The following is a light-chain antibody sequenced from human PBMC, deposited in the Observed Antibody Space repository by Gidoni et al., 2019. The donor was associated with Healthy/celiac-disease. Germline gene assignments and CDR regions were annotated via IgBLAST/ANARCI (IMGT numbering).Light chain of an antibody. CDR1: QSVSSSY. J-gene: IGKJ5*01. CDR3: QQYGSSPIT. CDR2: DES. Sequence: EIVLTQSPATLSLSPGERATLACGARQSVSSSYLAWYQQKPGLAPRLLIYDESRRATGIPDRFSGSGSGTDFTLTISRLETEDFAVYYCQQYGSSPITFGQGTRLEIK. V-gene: IGKV3D-20*01.